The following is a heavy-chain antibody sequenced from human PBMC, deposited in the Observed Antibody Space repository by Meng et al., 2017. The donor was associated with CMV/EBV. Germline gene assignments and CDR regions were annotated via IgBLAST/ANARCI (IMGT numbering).Heavy chain of an antibody. D-gene: IGHD6-13*01. CDR2: INNSDNTT. Sequence: GGSLRLSCVGSGFMFSVYEMNWVRQAPGKGLEWISYINNSDNTTYYADSLKGRFTISRDNAKKSLYLQMNSLRAEDTAIYYCARAGSSTGYSYFDYWGRGTLVIVSS. CDR3: ARAGSSTGYSYFDY. CDR1: GFMFSVYE. V-gene: IGHV3-48*03. J-gene: IGHJ4*02.